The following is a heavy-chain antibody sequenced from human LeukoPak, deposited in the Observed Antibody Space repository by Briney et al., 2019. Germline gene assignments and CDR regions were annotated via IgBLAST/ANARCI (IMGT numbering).Heavy chain of an antibody. CDR3: AREWYSSSWYWFDP. CDR2: IYSGGST. J-gene: IGHJ5*02. D-gene: IGHD6-13*01. CDR1: GFTFSSYS. Sequence: GGSLRLSCAASGFTFSSYSMNWVRQAPGKGLEWVSVIYSGGSTYYADSVKGRFTISRDNSKNTLYLQMNSLRAEDTAVYYCAREWYSSSWYWFDPWGQGTLVTVSS. V-gene: IGHV3-53*01.